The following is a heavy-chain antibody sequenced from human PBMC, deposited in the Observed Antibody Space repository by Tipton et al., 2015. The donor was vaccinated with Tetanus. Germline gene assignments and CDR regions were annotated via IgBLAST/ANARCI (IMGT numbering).Heavy chain of an antibody. Sequence: TLSLTCSVSGVSITDYYWTWIRQPAGKGLEWIGNIYSSGDTRPTPSLKSRLTLSEDTPKNQLSLTLSSVTAADTAVYYCARAGRPLREIRRVYRAPLWYFALWGRGTLVTVSS. CDR2: IYSSGDT. V-gene: IGHV4-4*07. J-gene: IGHJ2*01. D-gene: IGHD3-10*01. CDR3: ARAGRPLREIRRVYRAPLWYFAL. CDR1: GVSITDYY.